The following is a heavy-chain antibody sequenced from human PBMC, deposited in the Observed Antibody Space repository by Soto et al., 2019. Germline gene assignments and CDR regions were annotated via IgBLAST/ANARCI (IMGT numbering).Heavy chain of an antibody. Sequence: PSETLSLTCAVSGDSINSTDWWNWVRQSPGKGLEWIGEIYHGGNIYYNPSLKSRVTISMDKSKNQFSLNLFYVTAADTAVYYCARSSTYGDYFDYWGQGTLVTVSS. J-gene: IGHJ4*02. D-gene: IGHD4-17*01. V-gene: IGHV4-4*02. CDR2: IYHGGNI. CDR3: ARSSTYGDYFDY. CDR1: GDSINSTDW.